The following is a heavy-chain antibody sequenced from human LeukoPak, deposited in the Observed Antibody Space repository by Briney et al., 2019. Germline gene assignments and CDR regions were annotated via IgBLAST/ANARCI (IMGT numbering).Heavy chain of an antibody. CDR1: GFTFSSYA. CDR2: ITWNSAPI. D-gene: IGHD3-10*01. J-gene: IGHJ4*02. V-gene: IGHV3-20*04. Sequence: GGSLRLSCAASGFTFSSYAMSWVRQAPGKGLEWVSGITWNSAPIGYADSVKGRFTISRDNSKNSLYLQMNSLRVEDTAVYYCASVLWFGGIFFDYWGQGTLVTVSS. CDR3: ASVLWFGGIFFDY.